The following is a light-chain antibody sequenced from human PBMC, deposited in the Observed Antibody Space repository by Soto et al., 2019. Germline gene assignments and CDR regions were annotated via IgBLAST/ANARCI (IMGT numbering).Light chain of an antibody. CDR1: QSVSSTY. V-gene: IGKV3-20*01. CDR3: QQYFSSRT. CDR2: AAS. Sequence: EIVLTQSPGTLSLSPWERATLSCRASQSVSSTYLIWYQQKPGQAPRLLIYAASNRATGIPDRFSGSASGTDFTLTISRLEPEDFAVYYCQQYFSSRTFGPGTKVDIK. J-gene: IGKJ1*01.